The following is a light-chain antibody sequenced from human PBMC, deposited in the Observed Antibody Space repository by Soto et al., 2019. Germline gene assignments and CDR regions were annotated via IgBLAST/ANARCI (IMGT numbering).Light chain of an antibody. Sequence: EIAMTQSPATLSVSPGDRATLSCRASQSVRINLAWYQQKPVQAPRLLIYGASTRATGTPARFSGSGSETDFTLTISSLQSEDFAVYYCQQYKNWPTFGPGTKVDVK. V-gene: IGKV3-15*01. CDR3: QQYKNWPT. J-gene: IGKJ1*01. CDR1: QSVRIN. CDR2: GAS.